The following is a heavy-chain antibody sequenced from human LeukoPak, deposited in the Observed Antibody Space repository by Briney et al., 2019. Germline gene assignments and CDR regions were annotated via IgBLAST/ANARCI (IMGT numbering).Heavy chain of an antibody. V-gene: IGHV3-30*02. Sequence: PGGSLRLSCAASGFTFSSYGMHWVRQAPGKGLEWVAFIRYDGSNKYYADSVKGRFTISRDNSKNTLYLQMNSLRAEDTAVYYCAKVGLRFLEWAYDYWGQGTLVTVSS. CDR1: GFTFSSYG. D-gene: IGHD3-3*01. CDR3: AKVGLRFLEWAYDY. CDR2: IRYDGSNK. J-gene: IGHJ4*02.